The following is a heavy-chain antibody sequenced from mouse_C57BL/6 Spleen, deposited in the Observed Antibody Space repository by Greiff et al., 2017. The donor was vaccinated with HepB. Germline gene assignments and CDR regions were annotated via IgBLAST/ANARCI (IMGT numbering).Heavy chain of an antibody. CDR1: GFTFSDYY. J-gene: IGHJ2*01. D-gene: IGHD1-1*01. CDR2: INYDGSST. CDR3: AREYYYGSTYYFDY. Sequence: EVMLVESEGGLVQPGRSMKLSCTASGFTFSDYYMAWVRQVPEKGLEWVANINYDGSSTYYLDSLKSRFIISRDNAKNILYLQMSSLKSEDTATYYCAREYYYGSTYYFDYWGQGTTLTVSS. V-gene: IGHV5-16*01.